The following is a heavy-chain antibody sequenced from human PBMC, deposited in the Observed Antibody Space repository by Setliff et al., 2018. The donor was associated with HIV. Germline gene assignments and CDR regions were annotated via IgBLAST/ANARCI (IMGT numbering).Heavy chain of an antibody. CDR3: ATDVGATNRFDY. D-gene: IGHD1-26*01. Sequence: SETLSLTCSVSGDSISRHNWSWIRRPAGKGLEWIGRIFTSGTINTNLSLRSRVTVSVDTSKNRIYLKMNSVTAADTAVYYCATDVGATNRFDYWGQGILVTVSS. V-gene: IGHV4-4*07. CDR1: GDSISRHN. J-gene: IGHJ4*02. CDR2: IFTSGTI.